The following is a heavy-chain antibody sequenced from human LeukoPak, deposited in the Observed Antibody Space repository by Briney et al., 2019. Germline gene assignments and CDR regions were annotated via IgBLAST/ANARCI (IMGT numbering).Heavy chain of an antibody. J-gene: IGHJ5*02. CDR1: GFTFTSYA. CDR2: ISGSGGST. Sequence: GGSLRLSCAASGFTFTSYAMSWVRQAPGKGLKWVSAISGSGGSTYNADSVKGRFTISRDNSKNTLYLQMNSLRAEDTAVYYCAKRSGYDYYWFDPWGQGTLVTVSS. CDR3: AKRSGYDYYWFDP. V-gene: IGHV3-23*01. D-gene: IGHD5-12*01.